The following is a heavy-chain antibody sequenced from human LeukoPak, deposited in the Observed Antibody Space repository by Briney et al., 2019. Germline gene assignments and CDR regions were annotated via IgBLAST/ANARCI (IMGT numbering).Heavy chain of an antibody. V-gene: IGHV3-11*04. Sequence: GGSLRLSCAASGFTFSDYYMNWVRQAPGKGLEWVSYISSSGSTIYYADSVKGRFTISRDTAKNSLYLQMNSLRAEDTAVYYCSRRDEKRGVFDFWGQGTMVTVSS. CDR1: GFTFSDYY. CDR3: SRRDEKRGVFDF. D-gene: IGHD5-24*01. J-gene: IGHJ3*01. CDR2: ISSSGSTI.